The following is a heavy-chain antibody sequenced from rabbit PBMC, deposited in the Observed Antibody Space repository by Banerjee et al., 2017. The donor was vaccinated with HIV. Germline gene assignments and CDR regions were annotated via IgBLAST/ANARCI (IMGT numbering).Heavy chain of an antibody. Sequence: QSLEESGGDLVKPGASLTLTCIASGVSFSGDSYMCWVRQAPGKGLEWIACIDTGSRDFTYYASWAKGRFTISRASSTTVFLQMTSLTAADTATYFCARDLPDIIGWNFSFWGQGTLVTVS. V-gene: IGHV1S40*01. D-gene: IGHD1-1*01. CDR3: ARDLPDIIGWNFSF. CDR1: GVSFSGDSY. J-gene: IGHJ3*01. CDR2: IDTGSRDFT.